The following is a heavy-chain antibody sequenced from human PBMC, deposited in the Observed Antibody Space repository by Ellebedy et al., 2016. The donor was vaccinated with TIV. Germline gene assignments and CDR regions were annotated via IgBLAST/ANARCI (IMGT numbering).Heavy chain of an antibody. D-gene: IGHD3-9*01. CDR3: AKGDTIFRNPGYGMDV. Sequence: GESLKISCAASGFSVSSNYMSWVRQAPGKGLEWVSLIYSGGSAYYADSVKGRFTISRDKSKTTLYLQMNSLRAEDTAVYYCAKGDTIFRNPGYGMDVWGQGTTLTVSS. V-gene: IGHV3-53*01. CDR2: IYSGGSA. J-gene: IGHJ6*02. CDR1: GFSVSSNY.